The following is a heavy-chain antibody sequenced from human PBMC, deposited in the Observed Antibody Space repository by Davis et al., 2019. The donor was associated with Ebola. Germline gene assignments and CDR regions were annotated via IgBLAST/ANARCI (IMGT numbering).Heavy chain of an antibody. CDR1: GYTFTSYY. J-gene: IGHJ4*02. CDR2: INPSGGST. D-gene: IGHD5-24*01. Sequence: AASVKGSCKASGYTFTSYYMHWVRQAPGQGLEWMGIINPSGGSTSYAQKFQGRVTMTRDTSTSTVYMELSSLRSEDTAVYYCARGPTAMAISYYFDYWGQGTLVTVSS. CDR3: ARGPTAMAISYYFDY. V-gene: IGHV1-46*01.